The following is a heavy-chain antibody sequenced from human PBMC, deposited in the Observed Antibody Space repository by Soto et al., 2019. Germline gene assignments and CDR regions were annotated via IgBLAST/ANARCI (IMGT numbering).Heavy chain of an antibody. CDR1: GFTFSSYA. D-gene: IGHD3-22*01. CDR2: ISYDGSNK. CDR3: ARDGGYYYDTSGYYCFDY. V-gene: IGHV3-30-3*01. Sequence: QVQLVESGGGVVQPGRSLRLSCAASGFTFSSYAMHWVRQAPGKGLEWVAIISYDGSNKYYADSVKGRFTISRDNSKNTLYLQMNSLRAEDTAVYYCARDGGYYYDTSGYYCFDYWGHGTLVTVSS. J-gene: IGHJ4*01.